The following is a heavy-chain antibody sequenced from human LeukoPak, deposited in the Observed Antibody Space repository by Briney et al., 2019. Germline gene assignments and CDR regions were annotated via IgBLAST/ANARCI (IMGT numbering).Heavy chain of an antibody. D-gene: IGHD6-13*01. CDR3: ARALAAAGTHHVY. CDR1: GGTFSSYA. J-gene: IGHJ4*02. V-gene: IGHV1-69*13. Sequence: SVKVSCKASGGTFSSYAISWVRQAPGQGLEWMGGIIPIFGTANYAQKFQGRVTITADESTSTAYMELSSLRSEDTAVYYCARALAAAGTHHVYWGQGTLVNVSS. CDR2: IIPIFGTA.